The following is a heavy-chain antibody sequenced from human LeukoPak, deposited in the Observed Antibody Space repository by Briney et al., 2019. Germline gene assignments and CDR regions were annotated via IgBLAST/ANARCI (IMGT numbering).Heavy chain of an antibody. V-gene: IGHV1-69*06. CDR1: VGTFSSYS. CDR2: NVPIFGKA. CDR3: ARDRQTEYSSGWYRGYHYYGMDV. J-gene: IGHJ6*04. D-gene: IGHD6-19*01. Sequence: SVTVFCRASVGTFSSYSISWVRQAPGKGREGMGGNVPIFGKADYAQKFQDRVTITADKSTSTVYKELSSLRSEDTAVYYCARDRQTEYSSGWYRGYHYYGMDVWGKRTTVTVSS.